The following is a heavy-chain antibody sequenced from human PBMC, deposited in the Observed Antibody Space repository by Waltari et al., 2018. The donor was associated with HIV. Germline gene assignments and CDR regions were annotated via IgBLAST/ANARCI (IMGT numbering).Heavy chain of an antibody. CDR3: TKAVAGFYYFDY. Sequence: EVQMVESGGGLVQHGRSLRLSVAFSGLRLCHFIQSWVRQAPGKGLEWVGFIRSKTYGGTTEYAASVKGRFTISRDDSKSIAYLQMNSLKTEDTAVYYCTKAVAGFYYFDYWGQGTQVTVSS. CDR1: GLRLCHFI. D-gene: IGHD6-19*01. CDR2: IRSKTYGGTT. V-gene: IGHV3-49*04. J-gene: IGHJ4*02.